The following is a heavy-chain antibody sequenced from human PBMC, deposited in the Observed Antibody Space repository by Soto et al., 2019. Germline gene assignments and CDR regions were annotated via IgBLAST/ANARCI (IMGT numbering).Heavy chain of an antibody. D-gene: IGHD3-22*01. Sequence: PWGALRLSCAASGFTFSSYALGWVRQAPGKGLEWVSTIIGSGGSTYYADSVKGRFTISRDKSRNSLYLQMNNLRAEDTAIYYCAKDRNYYDSSGFDFWGQGTLVTVSS. CDR3: AKDRNYYDSSGFDF. V-gene: IGHV3-23*01. CDR1: GFTFSSYA. J-gene: IGHJ4*02. CDR2: IIGSGGST.